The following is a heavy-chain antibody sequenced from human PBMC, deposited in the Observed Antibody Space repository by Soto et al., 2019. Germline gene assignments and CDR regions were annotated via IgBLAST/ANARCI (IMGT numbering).Heavy chain of an antibody. CDR2: INAGNGNT. J-gene: IGHJ5*02. CDR1: GYTFTSYA. V-gene: IGHV1-3*01. D-gene: IGHD6-13*01. Sequence: ASVKVSCKASGYTFTSYAMHWVRQAPGQRLEWMGWINAGNGNTKYSQKFQGRVTITRDTSASTAYMELSSLRSGDTAVYYCAKDSKAAAGTRFDPWGQGTLVTVSS. CDR3: AKDSKAAAGTRFDP.